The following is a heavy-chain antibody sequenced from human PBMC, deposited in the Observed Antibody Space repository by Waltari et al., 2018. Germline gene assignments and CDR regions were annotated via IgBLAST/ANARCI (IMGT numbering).Heavy chain of an antibody. D-gene: IGHD4-17*01. CDR1: GGSISSYY. CDR2: IYYSGSH. J-gene: IGHJ6*03. CDR3: ARDDSGAEGPYYYYMDV. Sequence: QVQLQESGPGLVKPSETLSLTCTVSGGSISSYYWSWIRQPPGKGLEWIGYIYYSGSHKHTPSLKGRVTIAVDTSKNQFSLKLGSVTAADTAVYYCARDDSGAEGPYYYYMDVWGKGTTVTVSS. V-gene: IGHV4-59*01.